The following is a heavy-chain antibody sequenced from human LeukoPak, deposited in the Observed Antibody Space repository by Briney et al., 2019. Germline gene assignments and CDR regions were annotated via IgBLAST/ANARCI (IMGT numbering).Heavy chain of an antibody. CDR1: GYTSISYG. Sequence: GASVKVSCKASGYTSISYGISWVRQAPGQGLEWMGWISTYNGDTKFAQKLQGRVTMTTDTSTSTAYMELRSLRSDDTAAYYCARDYDGSCYWIYWGQGTLVTVSS. CDR3: ARDYDGSCYWIY. V-gene: IGHV1-18*01. CDR2: ISTYNGDT. J-gene: IGHJ4*02. D-gene: IGHD3-22*01.